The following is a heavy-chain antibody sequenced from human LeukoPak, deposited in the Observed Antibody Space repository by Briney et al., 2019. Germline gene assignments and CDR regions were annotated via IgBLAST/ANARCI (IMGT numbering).Heavy chain of an antibody. CDR2: LHPLSRGT. CDR3: TRDLRDLSQKTGELRH. V-gene: IGHV1-2*02. J-gene: IGHJ4*02. D-gene: IGHD7-27*01. CDR1: VYTFTGYY. Sequence: GASVKVSCTASVYTFTGYYMHWVRQGPAQGLEWMGGLHPLSRGTLLEQKFQGGLTLTLDTSINTAYMELNGLTSDGTATYYCTRDLRDLSQKTGELRHWGQGTLVTVSS.